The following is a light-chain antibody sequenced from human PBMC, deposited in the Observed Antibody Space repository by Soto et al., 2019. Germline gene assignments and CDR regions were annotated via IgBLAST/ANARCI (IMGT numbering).Light chain of an antibody. Sequence: QSALTQPASVSGSPGQSITISCTGTSSDVGGYNYVSWYQHHPGKAPKLMIYDVSNRPSGVSNRFSGSKSGNMASLTISGLQPEDEADYYCCSYTTSNTRQIVFGTGTMVTVL. CDR3: CSYTTSNTRQIV. CDR1: SSDVGGYNY. J-gene: IGLJ1*01. CDR2: DVS. V-gene: IGLV2-14*03.